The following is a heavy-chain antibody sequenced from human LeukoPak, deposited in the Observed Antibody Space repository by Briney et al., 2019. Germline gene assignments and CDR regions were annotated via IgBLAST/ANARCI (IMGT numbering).Heavy chain of an antibody. D-gene: IGHD1-14*01. Sequence: SEALSLTCTVSLDSTTSNFWSWVRQPPGKGLEWIGEIHRSGSPNYNPSLQSRVTISIDRSRNQLALELSSVTAADTAVYYCAREILGGFNPGAYWGQGTLVTVPS. J-gene: IGHJ4*02. CDR3: AREILGGFNPGAY. V-gene: IGHV4-4*02. CDR2: IHRSGSP. CDR1: LDSTTSNF.